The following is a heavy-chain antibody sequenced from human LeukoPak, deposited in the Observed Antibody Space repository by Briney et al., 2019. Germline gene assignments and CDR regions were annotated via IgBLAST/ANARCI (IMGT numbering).Heavy chain of an antibody. CDR2: IRDDGSSK. D-gene: IGHD3-3*01. CDR3: ARDSYYDFWSGYCDY. CDR1: GFTFSRHG. Sequence: GGSLRLSCAASGFTFSRHGIHWVRQTPGKGLEWVAFIRDDGSSKYYADSVKGRFTISRDNAKNTLYLQMSGLRAEDTAVYYCARDSYYDFWSGYCDYWGQGTLVTVSS. J-gene: IGHJ4*02. V-gene: IGHV3-30*02.